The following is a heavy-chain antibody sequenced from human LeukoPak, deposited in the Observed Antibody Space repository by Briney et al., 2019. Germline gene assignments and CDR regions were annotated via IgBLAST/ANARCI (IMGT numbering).Heavy chain of an antibody. CDR3: ARGVGYYYDTNWFDP. D-gene: IGHD3-22*01. J-gene: IGHJ5*02. Sequence: ASVKVSCKASGYTFTGYYMHWVRQAPGQGLEWMGWINPNSGGTNYAQKFQGRVTMTRDTSISTAYMGLSRLRSDDTAVCYCARGVGYYYDTNWFDPWGQGTLVTVSS. CDR2: INPNSGGT. CDR1: GYTFTGYY. V-gene: IGHV1-2*02.